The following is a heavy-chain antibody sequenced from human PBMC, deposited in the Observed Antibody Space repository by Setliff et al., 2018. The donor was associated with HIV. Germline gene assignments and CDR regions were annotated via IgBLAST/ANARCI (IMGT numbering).Heavy chain of an antibody. CDR2: INVDGSKT. D-gene: IGHD6-13*01. CDR1: GVTISSLW. J-gene: IGHJ6*03. V-gene: IGHV3-7*03. CDR3: TRASSPRAWGYFYYYMDV. Sequence: PGGSLRLSCVASGVTISSLWMNWVRQAPGRGLEWVANINVDGSKTYYVDSARGRFSISRDNAKNSLYLQMNSLKTEDTAVYYCTRASSPRAWGYFYYYMDVWGKGTTVTVSS.